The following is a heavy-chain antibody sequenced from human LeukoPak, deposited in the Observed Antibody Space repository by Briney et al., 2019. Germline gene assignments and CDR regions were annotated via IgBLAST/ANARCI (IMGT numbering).Heavy chain of an antibody. Sequence: AGRSLRLSCAASGFTFDDYAMHWVRQAPGKGLEWVSGISWNSGSIGYADSVKGRFTISRDNAKNSLYLQMNSLRAEDTALYYCARANGDYGEIDYWGQGTLVAVSS. J-gene: IGHJ4*02. CDR3: ARANGDYGEIDY. D-gene: IGHD4-17*01. V-gene: IGHV3-9*01. CDR1: GFTFDDYA. CDR2: ISWNSGSI.